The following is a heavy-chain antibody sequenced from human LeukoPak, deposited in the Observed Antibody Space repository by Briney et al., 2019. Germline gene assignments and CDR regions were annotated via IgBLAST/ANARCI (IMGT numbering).Heavy chain of an antibody. J-gene: IGHJ3*02. V-gene: IGHV3-7*01. CDR3: AKDVSYSSSLGAFDI. CDR2: IKQDGNEK. D-gene: IGHD6-6*01. Sequence: GGSLRLSCAASGFNFRIYWMSWVRQAPGKGLEWVANIKQDGNEKYYMDSVKGRFTISRDNAKNSLYLQMNSLRAEDTAVHYCAKDVSYSSSLGAFDIWGQGTMVTVSS. CDR1: GFNFRIYW.